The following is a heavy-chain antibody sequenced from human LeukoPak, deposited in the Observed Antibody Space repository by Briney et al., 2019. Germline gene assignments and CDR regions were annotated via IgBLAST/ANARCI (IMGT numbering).Heavy chain of an antibody. V-gene: IGHV4-61*02. J-gene: IGHJ4*02. CDR3: ARYGGYSYGYDY. CDR2: IYTSGST. Sequence: SQTLYLTCTVSGGSISSGSYYWSWIRQPAGKGLEWIVRIYTSGSTNYNPSLKSRVTISVDTSKNQFSLKLSSVTAADTAVYYCARYGGYSYGYDYWGQGTLVTVSS. D-gene: IGHD5-18*01. CDR1: GGSISSGSYY.